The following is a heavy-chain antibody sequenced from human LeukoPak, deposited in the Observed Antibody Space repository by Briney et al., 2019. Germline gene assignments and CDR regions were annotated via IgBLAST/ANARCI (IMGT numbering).Heavy chain of an antibody. CDR3: ATSTQLRLGELSLFSGKLLSY. V-gene: IGHV1-8*01. CDR1: GYTFTSYD. D-gene: IGHD3-16*02. Sequence: ASVKVSCKASGYTFTSYDINWVRQATGQGLEWMGWMNPNSGNTGYAQKFQGRVTMTRNTSISTAYMELSSLRSEDTAVYYCATSTQLRLGELSLFSGKLLSYWGQGTLVTVSS. CDR2: MNPNSGNT. J-gene: IGHJ4*02.